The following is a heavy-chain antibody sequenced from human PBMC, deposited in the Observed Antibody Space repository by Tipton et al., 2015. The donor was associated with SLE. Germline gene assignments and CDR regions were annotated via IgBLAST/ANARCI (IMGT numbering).Heavy chain of an antibody. CDR3: ARGSGSYYLGY. V-gene: IGHV4-59*01. Sequence: TLSLTCTVSGGSINSYYWSWIRRPPGKGLEWIGYIYYSGSTNYNPSLKSRVTISVDTSKNQFSLKLSSVTAADTAVYYCARGSGSYYLGYWGQGTLVTVSS. CDR1: GGSINSYY. J-gene: IGHJ4*02. D-gene: IGHD1-26*01. CDR2: IYYSGST.